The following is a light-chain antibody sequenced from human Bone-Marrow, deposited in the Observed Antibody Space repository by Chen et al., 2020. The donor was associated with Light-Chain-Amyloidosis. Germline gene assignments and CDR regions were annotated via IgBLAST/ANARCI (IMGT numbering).Light chain of an antibody. V-gene: IGKV4-1*01. CDR1: QSVLYRSNNKNY. Sequence: DIVMTQSPDSLAVSLGERATINCKSSQSVLYRSNNKNYLAWYQQKPGQPPKLLIYWASTRESGVPDRFSGSGSETDFTLTISSLQAEDVAVYYCQQYYSTPQTFGQGTKVEIK. J-gene: IGKJ1*01. CDR2: WAS. CDR3: QQYYSTPQT.